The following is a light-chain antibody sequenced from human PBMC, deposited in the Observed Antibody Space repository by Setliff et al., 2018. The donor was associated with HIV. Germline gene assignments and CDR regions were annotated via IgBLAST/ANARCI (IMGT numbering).Light chain of an antibody. Sequence: QSVLTQPPSASGSPGQSVTISCTGTSSDVGAYYSVSWYQQHPGKAPKLIIYEVSKRPSGVPDRFSGSESGNTASLTVSGLQTEDEADYYCSSYAGSNNYVFGTGTKSPS. CDR2: EVS. J-gene: IGLJ1*01. CDR3: SSYAGSNNYV. V-gene: IGLV2-8*01. CDR1: SSDVGAYYS.